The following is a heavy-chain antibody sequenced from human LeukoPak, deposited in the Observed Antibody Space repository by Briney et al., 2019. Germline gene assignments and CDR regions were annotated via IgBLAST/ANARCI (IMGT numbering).Heavy chain of an antibody. J-gene: IGHJ1*01. Sequence: GGSLRLSCAASGFTFSYYSMTWVRQAPGKGLEGVSYIDSSSATTYYADSVKGRFIISRDNAKNSLFLQINSLRAEDTAVYYCAGSTVWSGIFQYWGQGTLVTVSS. D-gene: IGHD3-3*01. V-gene: IGHV3-48*01. CDR2: IDSSSATT. CDR3: AGSTVWSGIFQY. CDR1: GFTFSYYS.